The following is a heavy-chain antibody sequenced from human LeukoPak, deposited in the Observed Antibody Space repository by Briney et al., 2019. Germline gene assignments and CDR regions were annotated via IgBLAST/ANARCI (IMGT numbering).Heavy chain of an antibody. V-gene: IGHV4-34*01. CDR3: ARGPDRYSSGDFDY. CDR1: GESFSDYY. D-gene: IGHD2-15*01. CDR2: INHAGNT. J-gene: IGHJ4*02. Sequence: SETLSLTCAVYGESFSDYYWTWFRQPPGEGLEWIGEINHAGNTYFNPSLKTRVTISVDTSKNQFSLKLTSMTAADTAVYYCARGPDRYSSGDFDYWGQGTLVTVSS.